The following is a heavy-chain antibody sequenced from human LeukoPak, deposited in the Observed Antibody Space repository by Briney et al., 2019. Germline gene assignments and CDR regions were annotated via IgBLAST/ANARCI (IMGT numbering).Heavy chain of an antibody. J-gene: IGHJ4*02. CDR3: ARGGYTSSRYISRDY. D-gene: IGHD6-13*01. Sequence: PGGSLRLSCAASAFTFSRYWMTWVRQAPGKGLEWVANIKEDGSEKYYVDSVKGRFSISRDNTKNSLYLQMNSLRAEDTAVYYCARGGYTSSRYISRDYWGQGTLVTVSS. CDR2: IKEDGSEK. V-gene: IGHV3-7*01. CDR1: AFTFSRYW.